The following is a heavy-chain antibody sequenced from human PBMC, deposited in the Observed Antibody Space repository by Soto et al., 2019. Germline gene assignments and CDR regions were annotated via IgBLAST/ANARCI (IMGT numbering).Heavy chain of an antibody. Sequence: SGPTLVNPTQTLTLTCTFSGFSLSTSEMSVSWIRQPPGKALEWLALIDGDDDKYYSTSLKTRLTIPKDTSKNQVVLTMTNMDPVDTATYYCARATSYNSSWPSNWFVPWGQGTLVTVSS. CDR1: GFSLSTSEMS. CDR2: IDGDDDK. CDR3: ARATSYNSSWPSNWFVP. J-gene: IGHJ5*02. V-gene: IGHV2-70*01. D-gene: IGHD6-13*01.